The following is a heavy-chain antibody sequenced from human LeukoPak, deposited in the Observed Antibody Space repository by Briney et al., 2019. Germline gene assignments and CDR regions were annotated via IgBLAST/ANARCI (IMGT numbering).Heavy chain of an antibody. Sequence: GGSLRLSCAASGFTFSSYWMSWVRQAPGKGLECVGNIKPDGSEKYYVDSVKGRLTFSRDNAKNSLYLQMNSLRAEDTAVYYCARDGKAYYDFWSGYWVSNAFDIWGQGTMVTVSS. CDR1: GFTFSSYW. J-gene: IGHJ3*02. CDR3: ARDGKAYYDFWSGYWVSNAFDI. V-gene: IGHV3-7*01. D-gene: IGHD3-3*01. CDR2: IKPDGSEK.